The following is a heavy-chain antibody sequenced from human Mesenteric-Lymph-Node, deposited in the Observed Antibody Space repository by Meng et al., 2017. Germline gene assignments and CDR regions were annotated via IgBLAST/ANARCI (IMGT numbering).Heavy chain of an antibody. CDR3: ARYVFDSSSLYSNWFDP. CDR1: GGSISSGTYY. Sequence: QVQLLGAGPGLVKPSQTLSLTCTVSGGSISSGTYYWGWIRQLPGKGLEWIAYIHYSGSTYYSPSLKSRVTISVDTSKNQLSLKLSSMTAADTAVYYCARYVFDSSSLYSNWFDPWGQGTLVTVSS. J-gene: IGHJ5*02. D-gene: IGHD3-22*01. V-gene: IGHV4-31*03. CDR2: IHYSGST.